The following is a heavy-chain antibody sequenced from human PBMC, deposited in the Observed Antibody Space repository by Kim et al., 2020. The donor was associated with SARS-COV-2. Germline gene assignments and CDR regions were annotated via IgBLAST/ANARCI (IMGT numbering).Heavy chain of an antibody. CDR3: ARLSSGWKRGWFDP. D-gene: IGHD6-19*01. CDR1: GGSFSGYY. CDR2: INHSGST. J-gene: IGHJ5*02. Sequence: SETLSLTCAVYGGSFSGYYWSWIRQPPGKGLEWIGEINHSGSTNYNPSLKSRVTISVDTSKNQFSLKLSSVTAADTAVYYCARLSSGWKRGWFDPWGQGTLVTVSS. V-gene: IGHV4-34*01.